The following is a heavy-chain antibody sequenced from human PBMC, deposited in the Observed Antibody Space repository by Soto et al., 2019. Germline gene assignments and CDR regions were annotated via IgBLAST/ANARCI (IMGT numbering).Heavy chain of an antibody. CDR2: IYYSGST. D-gene: IGHD3-9*01. J-gene: IGHJ6*03. CDR3: ARLLGYYDILTGYTGAGYYMDV. Sequence: ASEPLSLTCTVSGGSISSSSYYRGWISQPPGKGLEWIGSIYYSGSTYYNPSLKSRVTISVDTSKNQFSLKLSSVTAADTAVYYCARLLGYYDILTGYTGAGYYMDVWGKGTTVTVSS. V-gene: IGHV4-39*01. CDR1: GGSISSSSYY.